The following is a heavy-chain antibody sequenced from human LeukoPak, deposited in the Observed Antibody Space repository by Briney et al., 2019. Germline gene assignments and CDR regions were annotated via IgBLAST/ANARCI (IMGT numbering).Heavy chain of an antibody. CDR3: AVVVVPAAISFDY. V-gene: IGHV1-69*01. D-gene: IGHD2-2*02. J-gene: IGHJ4*02. CDR1: GGTFSSYA. CDR2: IIPIFGTA. Sequence: ASVKVSCKASGGTFSSYAISWVRQAPGQGLEWMGGIIPIFGTANYAQKFQGRVTITADESTSTAYMELSSLRPEDTAVYYCAVVVVPAAISFDYWGQGTLVTVSS.